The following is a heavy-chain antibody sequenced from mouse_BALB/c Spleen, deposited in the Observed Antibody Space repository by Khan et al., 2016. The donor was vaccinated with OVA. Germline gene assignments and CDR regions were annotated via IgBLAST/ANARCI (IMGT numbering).Heavy chain of an antibody. CDR1: GFTFSSYS. Sequence: EVELVESGGDLVKPGGSLKLSCAASGFTFSSYSMSWVRQTPDKRLEWVTTISSVGDYTYYPDSVKGRFTITSDYAKNTLYLQMSSLKSEDTAMYYCASHLTGSFAYWGQGTLVTVSA. V-gene: IGHV5-6*01. CDR2: ISSVGDYT. J-gene: IGHJ3*01. CDR3: ASHLTGSFAY. D-gene: IGHD4-1*01.